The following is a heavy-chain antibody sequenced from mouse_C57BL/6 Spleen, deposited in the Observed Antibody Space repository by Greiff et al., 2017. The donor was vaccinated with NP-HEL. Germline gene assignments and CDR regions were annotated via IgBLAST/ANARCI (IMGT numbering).Heavy chain of an antibody. V-gene: IGHV1-61*01. Sequence: QVQLQQSGAELVRPGSSVKLSCKASGYTFTSYWMDWVKQRPGQGLEWIGNIYPSDSETHYTHQFKDKATLTVDKSSSTAYMQLSSLTSEDSAVYYCARFLYYYGSSYGYFDVWGTGTTVTVSS. J-gene: IGHJ1*03. D-gene: IGHD1-1*01. CDR2: IYPSDSET. CDR3: ARFLYYYGSSYGYFDV. CDR1: GYTFTSYW.